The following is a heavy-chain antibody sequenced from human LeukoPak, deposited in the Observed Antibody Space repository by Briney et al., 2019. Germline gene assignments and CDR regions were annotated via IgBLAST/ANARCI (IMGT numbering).Heavy chain of an antibody. V-gene: IGHV3-33*01. D-gene: IGHD4-17*01. J-gene: IGHJ4*02. CDR2: IWYDGSNK. Sequence: GGSLRLSCAASGFTFSSYGMHWVRQAPGKGLEWVAVIWYDGSNKYYADSVKGRFTISRDNSKNTLYLQMNSLRAEDTAVYYCARDQDGDYVGSNYWGQGTLVTVSS. CDR3: ARDQDGDYVGSNY. CDR1: GFTFSSYG.